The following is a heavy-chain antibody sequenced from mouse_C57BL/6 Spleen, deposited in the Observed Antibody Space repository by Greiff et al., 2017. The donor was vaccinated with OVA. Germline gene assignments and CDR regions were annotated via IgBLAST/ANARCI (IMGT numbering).Heavy chain of an antibody. CDR2: IRLKSDNYAT. V-gene: IGHV6-3*01. J-gene: IGHJ3*01. CDR1: GFTFSNYW. CDR3: TRLLRAWFAY. Sequence: DVKLVESGGGLVQPGGSMKLSCVASGFTFSNYWMNWVRQSPEKGLEWVAQIRLKSDNYATHYAESVKGRFTISRDDSKSSVYLQMNNLRAEDTGIYYCTRLLRAWFAYWGQGTLVTVSA. D-gene: IGHD1-1*01.